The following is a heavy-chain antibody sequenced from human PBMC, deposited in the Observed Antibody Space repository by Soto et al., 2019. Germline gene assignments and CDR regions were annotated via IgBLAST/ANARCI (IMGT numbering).Heavy chain of an antibody. D-gene: IGHD6-19*01. CDR2: FHTSGST. Sequence: SETLSLTCTVSDDSIGFYSWSWIRQPAGKGLEWIGRFHTSGSTNYNPSLKSRVTVSVDTSKKQFSLKLTSVTAADTAVYYCARGQFSSAWVGDSFDPWGQGTLVTVSS. CDR3: ARGQFSSAWVGDSFDP. V-gene: IGHV4-4*07. J-gene: IGHJ5*02. CDR1: DDSIGFYS.